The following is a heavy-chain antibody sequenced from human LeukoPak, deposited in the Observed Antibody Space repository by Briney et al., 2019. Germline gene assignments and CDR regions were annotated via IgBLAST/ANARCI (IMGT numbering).Heavy chain of an antibody. V-gene: IGHV3-11*01. Sequence: PGGSLRLSCAASGFTFSDYYMSWIRQAPGKGLGWVSYISSSGSTIYYADSVKGRFTISRDNAKNSLYLQMNSLRAEDTAIYYCAKDFEVHSNGCRGYFDYWGQGTLVTVSS. CDR2: ISSSGSTI. CDR3: AKDFEVHSNGCRGYFDY. CDR1: GFTFSDYY. D-gene: IGHD6-19*01. J-gene: IGHJ4*02.